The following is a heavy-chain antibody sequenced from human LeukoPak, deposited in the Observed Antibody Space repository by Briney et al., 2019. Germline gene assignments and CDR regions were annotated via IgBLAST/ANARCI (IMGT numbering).Heavy chain of an antibody. CDR1: GYTFTGYY. J-gene: IGHJ4*02. V-gene: IGHV1-2*02. D-gene: IGHD6-19*01. CDR2: INPNCGGT. CDR3: ARHLPYSSGWDPEDY. Sequence: ASVKVSCKASGYTFTGYYMHWVRQAPGQGLEWMGWINPNCGGTNYAQKFQGRVTMTRDTSISTAYMELSRLRSDDTAVYYCARHLPYSSGWDPEDYWGQGTLVTVSS.